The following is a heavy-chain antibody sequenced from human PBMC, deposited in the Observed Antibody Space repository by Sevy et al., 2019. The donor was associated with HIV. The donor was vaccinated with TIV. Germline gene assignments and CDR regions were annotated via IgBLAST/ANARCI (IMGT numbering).Heavy chain of an antibody. V-gene: IGHV4-39*01. CDR1: GGSISSNRYY. D-gene: IGHD3-10*01. CDR2: IYYNGST. Sequence: SETLSLTCSVSGGSISSNRYYWGWIRQPPGKGLEWIGTIYYNGSTYYNPSLQCRVTISEDTSKNQFSLKLSSVAAADTAVYYCARRALSVLSIGGYFDYWGQGTPVTVSS. CDR3: ARRALSVLSIGGYFDY. J-gene: IGHJ4*02.